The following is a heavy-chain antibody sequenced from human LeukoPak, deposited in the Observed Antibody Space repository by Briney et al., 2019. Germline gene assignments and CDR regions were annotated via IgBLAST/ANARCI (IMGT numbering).Heavy chain of an antibody. J-gene: IGHJ6*02. CDR1: GGSISSYY. CDR3: ARRMYSSSWYDYYYGMDV. CDR2: IYYSGST. V-gene: IGHV4-59*01. D-gene: IGHD6-13*01. Sequence: SETLSLTCTVSGGSISSYYWSWIRQPPGKGLEWIGYIYYSGSTNYNPSLKSRVTISVDTSKNQFSLKLSSVTAADTAVYYCARRMYSSSWYDYYYGMDVWGQGTTVTVSS.